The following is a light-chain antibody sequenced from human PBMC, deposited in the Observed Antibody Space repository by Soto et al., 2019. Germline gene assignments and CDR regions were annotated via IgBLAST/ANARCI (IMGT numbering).Light chain of an antibody. CDR2: DNN. CDR1: SSNIGDNF. J-gene: IGLJ2*01. V-gene: IGLV1-51*01. Sequence: QSVLTQPPAVSAAPGQKVTISCSGRSSNIGDNFVSWYQQLPGTAPKLLIYDNNKRPSGIPDRFSGSKSGTSATLGITGLQTGDEADYYCGTWDSGLSAVVFGGGTKVTVL. CDR3: GTWDSGLSAVV.